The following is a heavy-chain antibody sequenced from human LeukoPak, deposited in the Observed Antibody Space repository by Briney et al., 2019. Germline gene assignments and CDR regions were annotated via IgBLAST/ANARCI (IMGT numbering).Heavy chain of an antibody. J-gene: IGHJ3*02. Sequence: TSVKVSCKASGFTFTSPAMQWVRQARGQRLEGIGWIVVGSGNTNYAQKFQERVTITRDMSTSTAYMELSSLRSEDTAVYYCAALGPTPDAFDIWGQGTMVTVSS. CDR1: GFTFTSPA. CDR3: AALGPTPDAFDI. CDR2: IVVGSGNT. D-gene: IGHD3-16*01. V-gene: IGHV1-58*02.